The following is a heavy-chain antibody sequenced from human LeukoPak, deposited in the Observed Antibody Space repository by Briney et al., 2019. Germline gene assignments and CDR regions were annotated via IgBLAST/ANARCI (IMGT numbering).Heavy chain of an antibody. D-gene: IGHD2-15*01. J-gene: IGHJ4*02. CDR1: GFMFSTYG. Sequence: GGSLRLSCAASGFMFSTYGMHGVRQAPGKGLEWGAFITFDGYSAYYADSVRGRITSSRENAINTVYLQGNSLRAEETGVYYCARDLCSGGSCYLDYWGQGTLVTVSS. V-gene: IGHV3-30*19. CDR3: ARDLCSGGSCYLDY. CDR2: ITFDGYSA.